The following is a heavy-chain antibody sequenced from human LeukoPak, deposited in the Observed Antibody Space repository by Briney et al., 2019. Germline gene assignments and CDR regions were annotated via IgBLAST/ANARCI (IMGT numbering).Heavy chain of an antibody. CDR3: ARFRRDSSGVLYYFDY. D-gene: IGHD3-22*01. Sequence: ASVKVSCKASGYTFTSYGISWVRQAPGQGLEWMGWISTYNGNTNYAQKLQGRVTMTTDTSTSTAYMERRSLRSDDTAVYFCARFRRDSSGVLYYFDYWGQGTLVTVSS. V-gene: IGHV1-18*01. CDR2: ISTYNGNT. J-gene: IGHJ4*02. CDR1: GYTFTSYG.